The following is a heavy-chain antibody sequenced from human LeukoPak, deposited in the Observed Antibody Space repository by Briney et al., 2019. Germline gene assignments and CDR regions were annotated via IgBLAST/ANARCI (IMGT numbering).Heavy chain of an antibody. Sequence: GGSLRLSCGASVFPLWSQAVSWVRRARGKGVEWVSAISGNGGSTYYADSVKGRFPIHRHKPKHTVYLQTDSQRPGRTSVFYCTPDMTIFGVVIDYDNYMEVWGEGTAVTVP. V-gene: IGHV3-23*01. J-gene: IGHJ6*03. CDR3: TPDMTIFGVVIDYDNYMEV. D-gene: IGHD3-3*01. CDR1: VFPLWSQA. CDR2: ISGNGGST.